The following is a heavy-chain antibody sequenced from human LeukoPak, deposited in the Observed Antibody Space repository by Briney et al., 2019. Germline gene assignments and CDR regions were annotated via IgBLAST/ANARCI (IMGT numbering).Heavy chain of an antibody. Sequence: SETLSLTCTVSGGSVSSGSYYWSRIRQPPGKGQEWIGYIYYSGSTNYNPSLKSRVTISVDTSKNQFSLKLSSVTAADTAVYYCASYSYYHDSSGYFDYWGQGTLVTVSS. D-gene: IGHD3-22*01. CDR1: GGSVSSGSYY. V-gene: IGHV4-61*01. CDR3: ASYSYYHDSSGYFDY. J-gene: IGHJ4*02. CDR2: IYYSGST.